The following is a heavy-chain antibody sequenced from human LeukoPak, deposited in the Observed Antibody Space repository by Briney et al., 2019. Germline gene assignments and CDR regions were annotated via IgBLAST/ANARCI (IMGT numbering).Heavy chain of an antibody. Sequence: SETLSLTCTVSGGSISSYYWSWIRQPPGKGLEWIGYIYYSGSTNYNPPLKSRVTISVDTSKSQFSLKLSSVTAADTAVYYCARGSGWYWSFGLWGRGTLVTVSS. V-gene: IGHV4-59*01. J-gene: IGHJ2*01. CDR3: ARGSGWYWSFGL. CDR1: GGSISSYY. CDR2: IYYSGST. D-gene: IGHD6-19*01.